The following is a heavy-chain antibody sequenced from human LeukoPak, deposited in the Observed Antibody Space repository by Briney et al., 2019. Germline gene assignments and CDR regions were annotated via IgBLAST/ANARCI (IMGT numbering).Heavy chain of an antibody. V-gene: IGHV3-21*01. CDR3: ARYSYGYGLVGDY. Sequence: PGGSLRLSCGASGFPFSSYSMNWVRQAPGRGLEWVSSFRSSSSYIYYADSVKGRFTISSDNAKNSLCLQMNSLRAEDTAVYYCARYSYGYGLVGDYWGQGTLVTVSS. J-gene: IGHJ4*02. D-gene: IGHD5-18*01. CDR1: GFPFSSYS. CDR2: FRSSSSYI.